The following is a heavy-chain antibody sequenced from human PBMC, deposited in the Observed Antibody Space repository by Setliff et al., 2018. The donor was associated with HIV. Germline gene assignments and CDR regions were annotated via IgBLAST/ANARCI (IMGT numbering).Heavy chain of an antibody. V-gene: IGHV4-4*02. Sequence: SETLSLTCAVSGDSISSKYYWSWVRQPPGEGLEWIGEIYGSGNTNSNPSLKTGVTMSLDKSKNHFSLKMNSVTAADTAVYYCARQASGSSWYLAPYFHNYYTDVWGQGTTVTVSS. CDR2: IYGSGNT. CDR1: GDSISSKYY. D-gene: IGHD6-13*01. J-gene: IGHJ6*03. CDR3: ARQASGSSWYLAPYFHNYYTDV.